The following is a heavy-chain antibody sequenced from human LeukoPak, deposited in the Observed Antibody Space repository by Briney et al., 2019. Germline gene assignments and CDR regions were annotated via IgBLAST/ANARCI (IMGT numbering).Heavy chain of an antibody. J-gene: IGHJ4*02. CDR1: GGSISSSNYY. Sequence: SETLSLTCSVSGGSISSSNYYWSWIRQPAGKGLEWIGRIYTSESTNYNPSLKSRVTISVDTSRNQFSLKLSSVTAADTAVYYCARGLWFGDENPPYFDYWGQAILVTVSS. CDR3: ARGLWFGDENPPYFDY. V-gene: IGHV4-61*02. CDR2: IYTSEST. D-gene: IGHD3-10*01.